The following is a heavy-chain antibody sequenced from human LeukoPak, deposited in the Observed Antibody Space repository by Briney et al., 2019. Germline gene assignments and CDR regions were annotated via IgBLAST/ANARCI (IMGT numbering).Heavy chain of an antibody. V-gene: IGHV3-7*01. CDR2: IKQDGSEK. D-gene: IGHD1-26*01. J-gene: IGHJ4*02. Sequence: GGTLRLSCVASGFTFSDYWMTWVRQAPGKGLEWVANIKQDGSEKFYVDSVKGRFTISRDNAKNSLYLQMNSLRAEDTAVYYCAKVGATPYYFDYWGQGTLVTVSS. CDR1: GFTFSDYW. CDR3: AKVGATPYYFDY.